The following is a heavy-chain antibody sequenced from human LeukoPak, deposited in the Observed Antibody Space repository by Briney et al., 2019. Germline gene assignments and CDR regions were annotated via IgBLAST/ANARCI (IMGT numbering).Heavy chain of an antibody. D-gene: IGHD3-3*01. J-gene: IGHJ4*02. V-gene: IGHV3-30-3*02. CDR1: GFPFSGNA. CDR2: ISYDGSNK. CDR3: AKLGKGRFLEWFDY. Sequence: GGSLRLSCTASGFPFSGNAMHWVRQAPGKGLEWVAVISYDGSNKYYADSVKGRFTISRDNSKNTLYLQMNSLRAEDTAVYYCAKLGKGRFLEWFDYWGQGTLVTVSS.